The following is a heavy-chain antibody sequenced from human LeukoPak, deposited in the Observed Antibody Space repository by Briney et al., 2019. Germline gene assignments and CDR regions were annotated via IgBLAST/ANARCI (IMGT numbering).Heavy chain of an antibody. Sequence: ASVKVSCKASGYTFTNYGISWVRQAPGQGPEWMGWISADNGNTNYAQKLQGRVTMTTDTSTSTAYMELRSLRSDDTAVYYCARAYCGGDCYRHDAFDIWGQGTMVTVSS. D-gene: IGHD2-21*02. CDR2: ISADNGNT. V-gene: IGHV1-18*01. J-gene: IGHJ3*02. CDR3: ARAYCGGDCYRHDAFDI. CDR1: GYTFTNYG.